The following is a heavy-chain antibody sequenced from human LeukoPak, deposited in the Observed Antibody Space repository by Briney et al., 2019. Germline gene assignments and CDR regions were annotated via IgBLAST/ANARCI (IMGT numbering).Heavy chain of an antibody. D-gene: IGHD1-26*01. V-gene: IGHV3-30*02. CDR3: LTILEATIDAFDI. CDR1: GFIFSSHG. Sequence: GGSLRLSCAASGFIFSSHGMNWVRQAPGKGLEWVGFIRYDGSDKYYADSVKGRFTISRDSSKNTVYLGMNSLRAEDTAVYYCLTILEATIDAFDIWGQGTMVTVSS. J-gene: IGHJ3*02. CDR2: IRYDGSDK.